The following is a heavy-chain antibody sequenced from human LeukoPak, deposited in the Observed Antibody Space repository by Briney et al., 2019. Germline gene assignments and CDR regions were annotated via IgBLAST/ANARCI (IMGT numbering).Heavy chain of an antibody. CDR3: ARAVTLTTLGAFDI. D-gene: IGHD4-23*01. J-gene: IGHJ3*02. CDR2: IYYSGST. Sequence: SETLSLTCTVSGGSISSYYWSWIRQPPGKGLEWIGYIYYSGSTNYNPSLKSRVTISVDTSKNQFSLKLSSVTAADTAVYYCARAVTLTTLGAFDIWGQGTMVTVSS. V-gene: IGHV4-59*01. CDR1: GGSISSYY.